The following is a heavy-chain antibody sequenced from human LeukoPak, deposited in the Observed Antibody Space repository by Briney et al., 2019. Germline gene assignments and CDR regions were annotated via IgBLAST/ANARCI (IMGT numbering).Heavy chain of an antibody. CDR3: ARLPPALYYYYYMDV. CDR1: GFTFSSYS. V-gene: IGHV3-48*01. CDR2: ISSSSSTI. Sequence: GGSLRLSCAASGFTFSSYSMDWVRQAPGKGLEWVSYISSSSSTIYYADSVKGRFTISRDNAKNSLYLQMNSLRAEDTAVYYCARLPPALYYYYYMDVWGKGTTVTVSS. J-gene: IGHJ6*03.